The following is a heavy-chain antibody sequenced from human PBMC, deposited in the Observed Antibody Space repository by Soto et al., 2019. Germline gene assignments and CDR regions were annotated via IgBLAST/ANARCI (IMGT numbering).Heavy chain of an antibody. Sequence: QVQLVQSGAEVKKPGSSVKLSCKASGVTLNSFAVTWVRQAPGQGFQWLGGITPLFETTNYAQNFQGRVTITADESTTTSYMELRGLASEDTAVYYCARDYGGYFDDWGQGTLVIVSS. CDR1: GVTLNSFA. D-gene: IGHD4-17*01. CDR3: ARDYGGYFDD. J-gene: IGHJ4*02. CDR2: ITPLFETT. V-gene: IGHV1-69*01.